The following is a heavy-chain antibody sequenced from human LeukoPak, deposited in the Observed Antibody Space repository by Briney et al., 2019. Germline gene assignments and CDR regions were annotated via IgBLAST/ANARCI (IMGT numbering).Heavy chain of an antibody. Sequence: GRSLRLSCAASGFTFSHYAMHWVRQAPGKGLEWVAVISYDGSHQYSADSVKGRLTISRDNSRHTLYLQMNSLRPENTAVYYCARARNGTLKYWGQETLVTVSS. CDR1: GFTFSHYA. D-gene: IGHD1-26*01. CDR3: ARARNGTLKY. V-gene: IGHV3-30*01. CDR2: ISYDGSHQ. J-gene: IGHJ4*02.